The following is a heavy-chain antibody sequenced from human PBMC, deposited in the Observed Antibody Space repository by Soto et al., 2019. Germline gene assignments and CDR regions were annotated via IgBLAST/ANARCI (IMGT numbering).Heavy chain of an antibody. D-gene: IGHD3-3*01. Sequence: SGGSLRLSCAASGFTFSSYAMSWVRQAPGKGLEWVSAISGSGGSTYYADSVKGRFTISRDNSKNTLYLQMNSLRAEDTAVHYCAKEQGVGRFLECQWDVWGQGTTVTVSS. CDR1: GFTFSSYA. CDR2: ISGSGGST. V-gene: IGHV3-23*01. J-gene: IGHJ6*02. CDR3: AKEQGVGRFLECQWDV.